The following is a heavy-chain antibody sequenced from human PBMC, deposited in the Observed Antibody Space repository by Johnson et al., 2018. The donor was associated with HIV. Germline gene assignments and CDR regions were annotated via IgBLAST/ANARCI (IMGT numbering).Heavy chain of an antibody. CDR1: GFTVSSNY. V-gene: IGHV3-66*01. CDR3: TTDPSWRFGFDI. Sequence: VQLVEYGGGLVQPGGSLRLSCAASGFTVSSNYMSWVRQAPGKGLEWVSVIYSGGSTYYAAPVKGRFTITRDDSKNTLYLQMNSLKTEDTAVYYCTTDPSWRFGFDIWGQGTLVTVSS. J-gene: IGHJ3*02. CDR2: IYSGGST. D-gene: IGHD2-15*01.